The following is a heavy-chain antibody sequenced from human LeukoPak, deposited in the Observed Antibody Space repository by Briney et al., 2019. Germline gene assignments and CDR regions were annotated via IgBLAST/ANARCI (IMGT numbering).Heavy chain of an antibody. CDR1: GGSFSGYY. V-gene: IGHV4-34*01. J-gene: IGHJ6*03. Sequence: PSETLSLTCAVYGGSFSGYYWSWIRQPPGKGLEWIGEINHSGSTNYNPSLKSRVTISVDTSKNQFSLKLSSVTAADTAVYYCARGRGSQYYYYYYMDVWGKGTTVTVSS. CDR2: INHSGST. D-gene: IGHD1-26*01. CDR3: ARGRGSQYYYYYYMDV.